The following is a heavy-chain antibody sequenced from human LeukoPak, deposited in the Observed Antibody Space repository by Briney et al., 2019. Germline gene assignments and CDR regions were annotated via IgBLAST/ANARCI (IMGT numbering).Heavy chain of an antibody. J-gene: IGHJ4*02. CDR2: ISADDGNT. Sequence: ASVKVSFKASGYTFTNYGISWVRQAPGQGLEWMGWISADDGNTYYAQKFQGRVTMTTDTSTSTAYMELRSLISDDTAVYYCARGGGAPFGYWGQGTLVTVSS. CDR1: GYTFTNYG. V-gene: IGHV1-18*01. CDR3: ARGGGAPFGY. D-gene: IGHD3-10*01.